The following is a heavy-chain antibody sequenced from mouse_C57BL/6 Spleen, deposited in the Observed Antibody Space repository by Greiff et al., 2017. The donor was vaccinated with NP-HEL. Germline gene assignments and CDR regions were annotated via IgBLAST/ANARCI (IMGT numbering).Heavy chain of an antibody. V-gene: IGHV1-4*01. CDR1: GYTFTSYT. CDR3: ARSPITTVYAMDY. CDR2: INPISGYT. J-gene: IGHJ4*01. D-gene: IGHD1-1*01. Sequence: VQLQQSGAELARPGASVKMSCKASGYTFTSYTMHWVKQRPGQGLEWIGYINPISGYTKSNQKFKDKATLTAAKSSSTAYMPLSSLTSEDSAVYYCARSPITTVYAMDYWGQGTSVTVSS.